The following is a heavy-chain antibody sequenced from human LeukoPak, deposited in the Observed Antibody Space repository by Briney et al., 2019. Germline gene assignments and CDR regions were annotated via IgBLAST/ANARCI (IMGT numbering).Heavy chain of an antibody. CDR2: ISAYNGNT. D-gene: IGHD3-9*01. CDR3: ARDPPDIPLDY. V-gene: IGHV1-18*01. CDR1: GYTFTSYG. Sequence: ASVKVSCKASGYTFTSYGISWVRQAPGQGLEWMGWISAYNGNTNYAQKLQGRVTMTTDTSTSTAYMELRRLRSDDTAVYYWARDPPDIPLDYSGQQTPATLPP. J-gene: IGHJ4*02.